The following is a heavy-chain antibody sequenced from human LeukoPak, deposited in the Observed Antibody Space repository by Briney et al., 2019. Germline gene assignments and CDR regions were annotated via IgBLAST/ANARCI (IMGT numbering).Heavy chain of an antibody. CDR1: GFSLSNAW. Sequence: RGCLRLSCAVSGFSLSNAWISWVSPAPGKGREWVGRIETETESGKTDDTVPRKGRFTISRDDSKSPIYLQMDMQKTESTGVYYCTETRGVLGVFFDYWGQGTMVTVSS. CDR2: IETETESGKT. D-gene: IGHD2-8*02. CDR3: TETRGVLGVFFDY. V-gene: IGHV3-15*04. J-gene: IGHJ4*02.